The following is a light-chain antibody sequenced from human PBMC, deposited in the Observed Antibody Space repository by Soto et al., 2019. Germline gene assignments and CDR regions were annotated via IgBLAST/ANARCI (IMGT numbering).Light chain of an antibody. J-gene: IGKJ1*01. Sequence: EIVMTQSPATLSASPGERVTLSCRASQSVSTKLAWYQQKPGQAPRLLIYDASTRATGIPARFSGSGSETEFTLTISSLQSADFALYYCQQYHKWPPKTFGQGTEVEVK. CDR3: QQYHKWPPKT. CDR1: QSVSTK. CDR2: DAS. V-gene: IGKV3-15*01.